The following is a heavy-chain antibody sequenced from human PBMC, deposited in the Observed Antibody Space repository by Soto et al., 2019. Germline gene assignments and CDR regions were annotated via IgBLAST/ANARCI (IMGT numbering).Heavy chain of an antibody. CDR1: GDTVTKYG. D-gene: IGHD6-19*01. CDR3: ASATSIAVAGKET. Sequence: QVQLVQSGGEVKKPGASVKVSCKASGDTVTKYGISWVRQAPGQGLEWLGWISFYNGHTNYALKFQDRFTFTTDTSTSTASMELRSMTSDDTAVYYCASATSIAVAGKETWGQGTLVTVSS. J-gene: IGHJ4*02. V-gene: IGHV1-18*01. CDR2: ISFYNGHT.